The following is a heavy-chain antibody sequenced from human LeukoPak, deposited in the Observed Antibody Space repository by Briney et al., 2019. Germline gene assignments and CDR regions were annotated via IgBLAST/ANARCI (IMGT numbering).Heavy chain of an antibody. Sequence: PLETLSLTCTVSGGSISSYYWSWIRQPPGKGLEWIGYIYYSGSTNYNPSLKSRVTISVDTSKNQFSLKLSSVTAADTAVYYCARDGTDYYYGMDVWGQGTTVTVSS. V-gene: IGHV4-59*01. J-gene: IGHJ6*02. CDR2: IYYSGST. CDR1: GGSISSYY. CDR3: ARDGTDYYYGMDV.